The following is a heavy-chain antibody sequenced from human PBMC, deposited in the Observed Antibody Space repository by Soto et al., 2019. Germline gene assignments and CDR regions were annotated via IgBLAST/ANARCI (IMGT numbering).Heavy chain of an antibody. CDR3: ARLVVVAPVANV. CDR2: IFYTGTT. D-gene: IGHD2-2*01. V-gene: IGHV4-39*02. J-gene: IGHJ4*02. CDR1: GGSINYNSYH. Sequence: SETLSLTCSVSGGSINYNSYHWGWIRQPPGQGLEWIGSIFYTGTTFYNPSLESRVTMSVDTSKNSFSLHLTSVAAADTAVYFCARLVVVAPVANVWGQGTLVTVSS.